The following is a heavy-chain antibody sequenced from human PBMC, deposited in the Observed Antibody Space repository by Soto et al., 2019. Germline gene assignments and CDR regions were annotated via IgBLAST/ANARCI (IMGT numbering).Heavy chain of an antibody. Sequence: QVQLVQSGAEVKKPGSSVKVSCKASGGTFSSYAISWVRQAPGQGLEWMGGIIPIFGTANYAQKFQGRVTITADKSTSTAYMELSSLRSEDTAVYYCARPYSSSSGYYYYGMDVWGQGTTVNVSS. CDR2: IIPIFGTA. CDR3: ARPYSSSSGYYYYGMDV. J-gene: IGHJ6*02. CDR1: GGTFSSYA. V-gene: IGHV1-69*06. D-gene: IGHD6-6*01.